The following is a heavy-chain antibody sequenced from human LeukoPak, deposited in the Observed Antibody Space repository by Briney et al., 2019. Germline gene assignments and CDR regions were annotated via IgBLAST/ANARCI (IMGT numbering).Heavy chain of an antibody. CDR3: AKGDGAVAGRGEAFDI. D-gene: IGHD6-19*01. CDR2: ISWNSGSI. Sequence: GGSLRLSCAASGFTFDDYAMHWVRQAPGKGLEWVSGISWNSGSIGYADSVKGRFTISRDNAKNSLYLQMNSLRAEDMALYYCAKGDGAVAGRGEAFDIWGQGTMVTVSS. V-gene: IGHV3-9*03. J-gene: IGHJ3*02. CDR1: GFTFDDYA.